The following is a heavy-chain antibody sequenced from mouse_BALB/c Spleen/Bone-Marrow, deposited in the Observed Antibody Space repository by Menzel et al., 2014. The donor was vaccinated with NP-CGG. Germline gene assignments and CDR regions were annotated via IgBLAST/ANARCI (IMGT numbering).Heavy chain of an antibody. V-gene: IGHV1S56*01. J-gene: IGHJ4*01. CDR2: IYPGNVNT. Sequence: QVQLKQSGPELVKPGASVRISCKASGYTFTSYYIHWVKQRPGQGLEWIGWIYPGNVNTKYNEKFKGKATLTADKSSSTAYMQLSSLTSEDSAVYFCARSRWDGYDDYAMDYWGQGTSVTVSS. D-gene: IGHD2-2*01. CDR3: ARSRWDGYDDYAMDY. CDR1: GYTFTSYY.